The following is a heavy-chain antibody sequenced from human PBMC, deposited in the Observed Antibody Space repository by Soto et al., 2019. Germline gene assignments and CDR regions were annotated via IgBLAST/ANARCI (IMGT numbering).Heavy chain of an antibody. CDR2: IRHDGTT. Sequence: QVQLVESGGAVVQPGRSLRLSCAASGFTFSSCDIHWVRQAPGKGLEWIGEIRHDGTTNYNPSLKSRVTISVDKSKNQFSLNLSSVTAADTAVYYCARDRDSSDTGGMDVWGQGTTVTVSS. CDR1: GFTFSSCDI. D-gene: IGHD3-22*01. J-gene: IGHJ6*02. V-gene: IGHV4-4*02. CDR3: ARDRDSSDTGGMDV.